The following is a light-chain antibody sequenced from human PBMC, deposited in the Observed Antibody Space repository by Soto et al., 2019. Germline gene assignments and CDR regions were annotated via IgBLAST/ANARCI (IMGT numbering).Light chain of an antibody. Sequence: EIVMTQSPATLSVSPGERATLSCRASQSVSSNLAWYQQTPGQAPRLLIYGASTRATGIPARFSGRGSGTEFSLTISNLQSEDFAVYYCQQDRTFGQATKVEI. J-gene: IGKJ1*01. CDR2: GAS. CDR1: QSVSSN. V-gene: IGKV3-15*01. CDR3: QQDRT.